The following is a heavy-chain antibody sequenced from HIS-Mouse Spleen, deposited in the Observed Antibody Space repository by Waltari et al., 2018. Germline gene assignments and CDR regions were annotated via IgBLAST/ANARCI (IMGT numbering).Heavy chain of an antibody. CDR1: GGSISSSSYY. CDR2: IYYSGST. Sequence: QLQLQESGPGLVKPSETLSLTCTVSGGSISSSSYYWGWIRQPPGKGLGWIGSIYYSGSTDYNPSLKSRVTISVDTAKNQFALKLGSVTAADTAVYYCARDSSSWFLFDYWGQGTLVTVSS. J-gene: IGHJ4*02. CDR3: ARDSSSWFLFDY. V-gene: IGHV4-39*07. D-gene: IGHD6-13*01.